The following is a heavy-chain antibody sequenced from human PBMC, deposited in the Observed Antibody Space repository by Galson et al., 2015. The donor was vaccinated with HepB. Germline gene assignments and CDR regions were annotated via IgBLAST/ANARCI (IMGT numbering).Heavy chain of an antibody. V-gene: IGHV4-4*02. CDR3: ARVGGQTYYDSWSGLAFDF. D-gene: IGHD3-3*01. Sequence: ETLSLTCAISGGSINSSTWWTWVRQPPGKGLEWIGQIYHSGSPNYNPSLKSRVTISLDKSKNQFSLKLSSVTAADTAVYYCARVGGQTYYDSWSGLAFDFWGQGTMVTVSS. CDR2: IYHSGSP. CDR1: GGSINSSTW. J-gene: IGHJ3*01.